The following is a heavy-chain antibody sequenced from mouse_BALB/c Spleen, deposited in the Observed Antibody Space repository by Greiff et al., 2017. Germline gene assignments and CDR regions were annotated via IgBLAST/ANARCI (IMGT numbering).Heavy chain of an antibody. J-gene: IGHJ4*01. V-gene: IGHV5-6-4*01. Sequence: EVMLVESGGGLVKPGGSLKLSCAASGFTFSSYTMSWVRQTPEKRLEWVATISSGGSYTYYPDSVKGRFTISRDNAKNTLYLQMSSLKSEDTAMYYCTRGSTMITTEGYYWGQGTSVTVSS. CDR2: ISSGGSYT. CDR3: TRGSTMITTEGYY. CDR1: GFTFSSYT. D-gene: IGHD2-4*01.